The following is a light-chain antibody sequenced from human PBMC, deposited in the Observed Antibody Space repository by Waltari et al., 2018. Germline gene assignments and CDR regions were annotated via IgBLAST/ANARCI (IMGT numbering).Light chain of an antibody. V-gene: IGKV1-33*01. J-gene: IGKJ1*01. Sequence: DIQMTQSPSSLSASVGDRVTITCQASQDISNYLNWYQQKPGKAPKLLIYDASNLETGVPSRFSGSGSGTDFTFTISSLQPEDIATYYCQHYKGYSRTFGQGTKVDVK. CDR3: QHYKGYSRT. CDR2: DAS. CDR1: QDISNY.